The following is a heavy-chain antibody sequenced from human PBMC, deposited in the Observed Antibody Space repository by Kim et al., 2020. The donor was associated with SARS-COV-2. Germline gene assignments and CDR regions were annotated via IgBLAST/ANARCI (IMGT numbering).Heavy chain of an antibody. Sequence: GGSLRLSCAASGFTVSSNYMSWVRQAPGKGLEWVSVIYSGGSTYYADSVKGRFTISRHDSKNTLYLQMNSLRAEDTAVYYCARGKDCSGGSCYVYDYYGMDVWGQGTTVTVSS. CDR3: ARGKDCSGGSCYVYDYYGMDV. CDR1: GFTVSSNY. J-gene: IGHJ6*02. V-gene: IGHV3-53*04. CDR2: IYSGGST. D-gene: IGHD2-15*01.